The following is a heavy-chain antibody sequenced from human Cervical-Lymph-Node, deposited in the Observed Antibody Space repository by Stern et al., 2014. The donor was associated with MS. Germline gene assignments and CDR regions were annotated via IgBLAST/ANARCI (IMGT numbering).Heavy chain of an antibody. CDR1: GFTLSNYG. J-gene: IGHJ4*02. CDR2: IWYDGSNK. V-gene: IGHV3-33*01. Sequence: VQLVESGGGAVQPGRSLRLSCAASGFTLSNYGMHWVRQAPGKGLEWVAVIWYDGSNKYYADSVKGRFTISRDNSRNTLFLQVNSLRADDTAVYYCARESNDDYDPNPFDYWGQGTLVTVSS. D-gene: IGHD4-17*01. CDR3: ARESNDDYDPNPFDY.